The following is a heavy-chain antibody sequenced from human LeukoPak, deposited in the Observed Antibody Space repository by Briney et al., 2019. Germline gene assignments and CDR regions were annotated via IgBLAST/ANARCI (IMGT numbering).Heavy chain of an antibody. CDR3: ARDRGGAYDFWSGYYTGYFDY. V-gene: IGHV3-48*01. D-gene: IGHD3-3*01. J-gene: IGHJ4*02. CDR2: ISDSRNTI. CDR1: GFTFSSYN. Sequence: GGSLRLSCAASGFTFSSYNMNWVRQAPGKGLEGISYISDSRNTIHYADSVKGRFTISRDNAKNFLYLHMNSLRAEDTAVYFCARDRGGAYDFWSGYYTGYFDYWGQGTLVTVS.